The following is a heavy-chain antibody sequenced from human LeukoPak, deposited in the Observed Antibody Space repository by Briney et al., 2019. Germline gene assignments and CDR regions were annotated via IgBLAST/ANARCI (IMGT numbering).Heavy chain of an antibody. J-gene: IGHJ6*03. CDR2: INHSGST. CDR3: ARALGGSPYYYYYMDV. D-gene: IGHD3-16*01. Sequence: PSETLSLTCAVYGGSFSGYYWSWIRHPPGKGLEWIGEINHSGSTNYNPSLKSRVTISVDTSKNQFSLKLSSVTAADTAVYYCARALGGSPYYYYYMDVWGKGTTVTVSS. V-gene: IGHV4-34*01. CDR1: GGSFSGYY.